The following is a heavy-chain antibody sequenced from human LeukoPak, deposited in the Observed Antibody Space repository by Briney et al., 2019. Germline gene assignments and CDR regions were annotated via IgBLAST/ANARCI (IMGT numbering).Heavy chain of an antibody. CDR3: AKDPGSSFGWYFDL. V-gene: IGHV3-30*18. Sequence: GGSLRLSCAASGFTFSSYGMHWVRQAPGKGLEWVAVISYDGSNKYYADSAKGRFTISRDNSKNTLYLQMNSLRAEDTAVYYCAKDPGSSFGWYFDLWGRGTLVTVSS. J-gene: IGHJ2*01. CDR1: GFTFSSYG. CDR2: ISYDGSNK. D-gene: IGHD6-13*01.